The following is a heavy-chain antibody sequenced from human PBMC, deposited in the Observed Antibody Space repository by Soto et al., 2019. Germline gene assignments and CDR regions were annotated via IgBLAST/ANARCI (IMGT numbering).Heavy chain of an antibody. Sequence: SVQVSCKASGGTFISYVIVWVRQAPGQRLEWMGGIIPIFGTANYAQKFQGRVTITADKSTSTAYMELSSLRSEDTAVYYCARGLTTVTGNYYYGMDVWGQGTTVTVSS. CDR1: GGTFISYV. CDR3: ARGLTTVTGNYYYGMDV. D-gene: IGHD4-17*01. V-gene: IGHV1-69*06. CDR2: IIPIFGTA. J-gene: IGHJ6*02.